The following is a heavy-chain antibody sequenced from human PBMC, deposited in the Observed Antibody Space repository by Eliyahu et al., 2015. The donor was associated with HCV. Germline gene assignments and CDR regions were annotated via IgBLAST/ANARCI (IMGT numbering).Heavy chain of an antibody. CDR3: ARVGDSSGYIDY. D-gene: IGHD3-22*01. CDR2: IYTSGST. Sequence: QVQLQXSGPGLVKPSXXLSLTXXVSGXSXSSGSYYWSWIRQPAGKGLEWIGRIYTSGSTNYNPSLKSRVTISVDTSKNQFSLKLSSVTAADTAVYYCARVGDSSGYIDYWGQGTLVTVSS. V-gene: IGHV4-61*02. J-gene: IGHJ4*02. CDR1: GXSXSSGSYY.